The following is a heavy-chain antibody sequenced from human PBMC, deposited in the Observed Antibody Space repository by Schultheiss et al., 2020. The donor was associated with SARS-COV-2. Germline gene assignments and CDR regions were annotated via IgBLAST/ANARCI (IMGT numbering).Heavy chain of an antibody. CDR3: ARGDIVSSYYYYYGMDV. V-gene: IGHV3-23*01. D-gene: IGHD2-15*01. CDR2: ISSSGAST. CDR1: GFTFSSYA. Sequence: GGSLRLSCAASGFTFSSYAMSWVRQAPGKGLEWVSGISSSGASTYYADSVKGRFTISRDNAKNTLYLQMNSLRAEDTAVYYCARGDIVSSYYYYYGMDVWGQGTTVTVSS. J-gene: IGHJ6*02.